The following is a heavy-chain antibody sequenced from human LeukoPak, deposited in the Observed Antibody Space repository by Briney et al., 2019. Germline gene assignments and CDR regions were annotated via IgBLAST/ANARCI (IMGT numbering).Heavy chain of an antibody. CDR1: GGAIGSYY. V-gene: IGHV4-59*01. CDR3: AREGVGLAFDY. CDR2: IYHTGTT. Sequence: SETLSLTCIVSGGAIGSYYWSWLRQAPGKGLEWLGDIYHTGTTNYNPSFKTRVIMSVDTSRHQFSLKLNSMTAADTAVYYCAREGVGLAFDYWGQGSLVTVSS. J-gene: IGHJ4*02. D-gene: IGHD1-26*01.